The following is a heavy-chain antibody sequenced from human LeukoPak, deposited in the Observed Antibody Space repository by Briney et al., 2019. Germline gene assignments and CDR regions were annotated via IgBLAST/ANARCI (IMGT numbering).Heavy chain of an antibody. CDR2: IYWDDDK. D-gene: IGHD6-13*01. Sequence: SGPTLVNPTQTLTLTCTFSGFSLSTSGVGVGWIRQPPGKALEWLAFIYWDDDKRYSPSLESRLTITKDTSKNHVVLTMTNMDLVDTAAYYCAHWSTAAAGKDWGQGTLVTVSS. V-gene: IGHV2-5*02. CDR3: AHWSTAAAGKD. J-gene: IGHJ4*02. CDR1: GFSLSTSGVG.